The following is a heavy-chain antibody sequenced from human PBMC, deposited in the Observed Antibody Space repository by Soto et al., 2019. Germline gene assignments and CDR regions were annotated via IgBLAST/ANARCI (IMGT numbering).Heavy chain of an antibody. CDR1: GYIFSNYW. CDR3: ARRMQQRTGSYDY. J-gene: IGHJ4*02. Sequence: PGESLKISCKGSGYIFSNYWIGWVRQMPGKGLEWMGIIYPGDSDTKYSPSFQGQVTISADKSISTAYLQWSGLKASDTAMYFCARRMQQRTGSYDYWGQGTLVTAPQ. CDR2: IYPGDSDT. V-gene: IGHV5-51*01. D-gene: IGHD6-13*01.